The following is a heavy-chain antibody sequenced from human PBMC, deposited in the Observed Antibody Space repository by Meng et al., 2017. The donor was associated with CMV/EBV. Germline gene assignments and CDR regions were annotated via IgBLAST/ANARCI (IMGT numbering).Heavy chain of an antibody. CDR1: GVSLSTRWVG. CDR3: AHSKDWGFFDY. J-gene: IGHJ4*02. V-gene: IGHV2-5*01. CDR2: IYWNDDK. D-gene: IGHD3-16*01. Sequence: FTFPGVSLSTRWVGVGRLRQPPGQALEWLARIYWNDDKRYSPSLKSRLTITKDTSKNQVVLTMTNMDPVDTATYYCAHSKDWGFFDYWGQGTLVTVSS.